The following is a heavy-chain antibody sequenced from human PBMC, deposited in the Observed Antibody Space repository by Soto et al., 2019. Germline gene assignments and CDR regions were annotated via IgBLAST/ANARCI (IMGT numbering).Heavy chain of an antibody. V-gene: IGHV3-23*04. CDR2: ISGSGGST. CDR1: GFSFSSYT. CDR3: AKDRMGASGWLDP. J-gene: IGHJ5*02. Sequence: DVQLVESGGGLVQPGGSLRLSCVASGFSFSSYTMNWVRQAPGKGLEWVSGISGSGGSTYYADSVKGRFAISRDNSNNSIYLQINSLRAEDTAVYYCAKDRMGASGWLDPWGQGTLVTVSS. D-gene: IGHD1-26*01.